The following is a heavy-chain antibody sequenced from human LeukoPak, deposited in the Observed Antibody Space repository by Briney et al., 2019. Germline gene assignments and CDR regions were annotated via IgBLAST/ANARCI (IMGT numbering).Heavy chain of an antibody. J-gene: IGHJ4*02. CDR1: GFTFSSYG. CDR3: AKSLVLRKSRVY. CDR2: ISYDGSNK. Sequence: PGGSLSLSSAASGFTFSSYGMHWVRPAPGKGLEGVAVISYDGSNKYYADSVKRRFTISRDNSKNTLYLQMNSLRAEDTAVYYCAKSLVLRKSRVYWGQGTLVTVSS. D-gene: IGHD3-16*02. V-gene: IGHV3-30*18.